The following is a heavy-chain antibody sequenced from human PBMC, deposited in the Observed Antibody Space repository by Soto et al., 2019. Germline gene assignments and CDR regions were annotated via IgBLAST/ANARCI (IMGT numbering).Heavy chain of an antibody. CDR2: ITDSGDVT. D-gene: IGHD2-2*01. Sequence: LQSGGGLEQPGNSLRLSCAVSGFAFRQYAMAWVRQVPGKGMEWVAMITDSGDVTYYPDSVKGRFTISRDNSKNTLSLQMTSLRVEDTAVYFCVNALRMPLDYWGQGTLVTVSS. J-gene: IGHJ4*02. CDR3: VNALRMPLDY. V-gene: IGHV3-23*01. CDR1: GFAFRQYA.